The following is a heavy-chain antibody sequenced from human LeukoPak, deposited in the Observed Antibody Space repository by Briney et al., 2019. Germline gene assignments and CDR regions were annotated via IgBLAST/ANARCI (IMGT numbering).Heavy chain of an antibody. CDR2: IYHSGST. J-gene: IGHJ6*04. Sequence: SGTLSLTCAVSGGSISSSNWWSWVRQPPGKGLXXXXEIYHSGSTNYNPSLKSRVTISVDKSKNQFSLKLSSVTAADTAVYYCARVSGYSSSWGYYYGMDVWGKGTTVTVSS. V-gene: IGHV4-4*02. CDR1: GGSISSSNW. D-gene: IGHD6-13*01. CDR3: ARVSGYSSSWGYYYGMDV.